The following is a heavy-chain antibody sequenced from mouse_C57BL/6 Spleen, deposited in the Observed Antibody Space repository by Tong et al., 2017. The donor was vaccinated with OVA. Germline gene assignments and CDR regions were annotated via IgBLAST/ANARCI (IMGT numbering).Heavy chain of an antibody. Sequence: EVQLQESGPVLVKPGASVKMSCKASGYTFTDYYMNWVKQSHGKSLEWIGVINPYNGGTSYNQKFKGKATLTVDKSSNTAYMELRSLTSEDTAVYYCASWGSHSAWFAYWGQGTLVTVSA. CDR2: INPYNGGT. D-gene: IGHD1-2*01. CDR1: GYTFTDYY. CDR3: ASWGSHSAWFAY. J-gene: IGHJ3*01. V-gene: IGHV1-19*01.